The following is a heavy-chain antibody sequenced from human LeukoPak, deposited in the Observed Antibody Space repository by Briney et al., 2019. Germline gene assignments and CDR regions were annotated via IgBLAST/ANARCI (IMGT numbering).Heavy chain of an antibody. D-gene: IGHD3-16*02. CDR3: ARDQGYDYVWGSNRYGY. Sequence: PGGSLRLSCAASGFTFSSYAMSWVRQAPGKGLEWVSAISGGGGSTYYADFVKGRFTISRDNSKNTLSLQMNSLRVEDTAVYYCARDQGYDYVWGSNRYGYWGQGTLVTVSS. V-gene: IGHV3-23*01. CDR1: GFTFSSYA. J-gene: IGHJ4*02. CDR2: ISGGGGST.